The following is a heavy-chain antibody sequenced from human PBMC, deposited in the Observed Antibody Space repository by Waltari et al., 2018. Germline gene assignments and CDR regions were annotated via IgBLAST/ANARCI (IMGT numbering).Heavy chain of an antibody. CDR3: ARGLRANYDLVLFDAFDI. V-gene: IGHV1-8*02. D-gene: IGHD3-22*01. CDR2: MNPNSGNT. J-gene: IGHJ3*02. CDR1: GYTFTSYD. Sequence: QVQLVQSGAEVKKPGASVKVSCKASGYTFTSYDNNWVRPATGPGLEWMGWMNPNSGNTGYAQKFQGRVTMTRNTSISTAYMELSSLRSEDTAVYYCARGLRANYDLVLFDAFDIWGQGTMVTVSS.